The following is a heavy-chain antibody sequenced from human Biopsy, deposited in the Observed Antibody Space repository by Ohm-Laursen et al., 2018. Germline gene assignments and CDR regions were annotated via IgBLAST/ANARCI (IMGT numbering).Heavy chain of an antibody. V-gene: IGHV4-4*07. CDR2: LYTSGDT. J-gene: IGHJ4*02. D-gene: IGHD1-7*01. Sequence: GTLSLTCSVSGGLNSNYYWSWVRQSAGKGLEWVGRLYTSGDTNYNPSLKSRVSVSEDTSRRQFSLRLTSVTAADTAVYYCATGPKRLTGTSYFESWGRGILVTVSS. CDR1: GGLNSNYY. CDR3: ATGPKRLTGTSYFES.